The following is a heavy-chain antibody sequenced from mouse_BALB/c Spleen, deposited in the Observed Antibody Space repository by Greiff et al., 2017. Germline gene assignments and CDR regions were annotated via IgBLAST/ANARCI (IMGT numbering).Heavy chain of an antibody. Sequence: VQLVESGPGLVAPSQSLSITCTVSGFSLTSYGVHWVRQPPGKGLEWLGVIWAGGSTNYNSALMSRLSISKDNSKSQVFLKMNSLQTDDTAMYYCARDRDYYGGRYFDVWGAGTTVTVSS. CDR2: IWAGGST. D-gene: IGHD1-1*01. CDR1: GFSLTSYG. J-gene: IGHJ1*01. CDR3: ARDRDYYGGRYFDV. V-gene: IGHV2-9*02.